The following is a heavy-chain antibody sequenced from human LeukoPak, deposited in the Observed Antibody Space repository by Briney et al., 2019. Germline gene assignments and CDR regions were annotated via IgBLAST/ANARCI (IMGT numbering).Heavy chain of an antibody. D-gene: IGHD5-12*01. Sequence: SQTLSLTCAISGDSVSSNSAAWNWIRQSPSRGLEWLGRTYYRSKWYNGYAVSVKSRVTINLDTSKNQFSLQLNSETPEDTAVYYCARVFSSAYDTSFDYWGQGTLVTVSS. J-gene: IGHJ4*02. CDR2: TYYRSKWYN. CDR3: ARVFSSAYDTSFDY. V-gene: IGHV6-1*01. CDR1: GDSVSSNSAA.